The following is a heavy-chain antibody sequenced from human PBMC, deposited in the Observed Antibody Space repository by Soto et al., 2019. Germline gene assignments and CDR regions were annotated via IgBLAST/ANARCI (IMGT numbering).Heavy chain of an antibody. CDR2: IYYDGST. CDR1: GASIRSSTFY. Sequence: PSETLSLTCTVSGASIRSSTFYWGWIRQPPGKGLESIANIYYDGSTYYNPSLKSRVTISVDTSKNQFSLKLSSLTAADRAVYYCARPHIVPRFFMYPYDYVGQGTLVTVSS. J-gene: IGHJ4*02. CDR3: ARPHIVPRFFMYPYDY. V-gene: IGHV4-39*01. D-gene: IGHD5-12*01.